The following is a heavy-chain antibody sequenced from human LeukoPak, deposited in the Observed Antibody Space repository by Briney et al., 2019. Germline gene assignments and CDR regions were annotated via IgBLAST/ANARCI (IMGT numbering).Heavy chain of an antibody. V-gene: IGHV1-69*01. CDR2: IIPIFGTA. J-gene: IGHJ6*02. Sequence: SVKVSCKASGGTFSSYATSWVRQAPGQGLEWMGGIIPIFGTANYAQKFQGRVTITADESTSTAYMELSSLRSEDTAVYYCAWGSGPHYGMDVWGQGTTVTVSS. CDR3: AWGSGPHYGMDV. CDR1: GGTFSSYA. D-gene: IGHD3-16*01.